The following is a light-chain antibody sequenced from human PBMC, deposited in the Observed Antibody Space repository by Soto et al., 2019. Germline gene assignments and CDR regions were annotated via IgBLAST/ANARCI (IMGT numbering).Light chain of an antibody. Sequence: QAVVTQPPSVSGAPGQRVTISCTGSSSNIGAGYDVHWYQQLPGTAPKLLIYGNSNRPSGVPDRLSGSKSGTSASLAITGLQAEDEADYYCQSYDSSLSGSHVVFGGGTQLTVL. J-gene: IGLJ2*01. CDR2: GNS. CDR1: SSNIGAGYD. V-gene: IGLV1-40*01. CDR3: QSYDSSLSGSHVV.